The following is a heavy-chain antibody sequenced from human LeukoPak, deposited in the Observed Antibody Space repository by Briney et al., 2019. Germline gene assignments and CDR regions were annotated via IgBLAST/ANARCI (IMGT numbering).Heavy chain of an antibody. CDR1: GFTFSSYT. CDR2: ITTSDGNT. V-gene: IGHV3-23*01. Sequence: PGGSLRLSCAASGFTFSSYTMSWVRQAPGKGLEWVSTITTSDGNTYYADSVKGQFTVSRDNSKNTLYLQMNSLRAEDTAVYYCARGIRNFDYWGQGTLVTVSS. D-gene: IGHD3-16*01. J-gene: IGHJ4*02. CDR3: ARGIRNFDY.